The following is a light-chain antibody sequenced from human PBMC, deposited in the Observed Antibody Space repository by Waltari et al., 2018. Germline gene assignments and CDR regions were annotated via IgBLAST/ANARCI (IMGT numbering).Light chain of an antibody. CDR3: MQALQTPRT. V-gene: IGKV2-28*01. J-gene: IGKJ2*02. CDR2: LGS. Sequence: IVMTLSTLSLPVTPGEPASISCRSSQSLLHSNGYNYLDWYLQKPGQSPQLLIYLGSNRASGVPDRFSGSGSGTDFTLKISRVEAEDVGVYYCMQALQTPRTVGQGTKLEIK. CDR1: QSLLHSNGYNY.